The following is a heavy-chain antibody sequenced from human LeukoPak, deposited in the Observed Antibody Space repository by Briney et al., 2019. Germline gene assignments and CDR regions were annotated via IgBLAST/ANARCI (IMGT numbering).Heavy chain of an antibody. CDR2: ISYDGSNK. CDR3: AKEPSRDYGMDV. Sequence: PGGSLRLSCAASGFTFSSYGMHWVRQAPGKGLEWVAVISYDGSNKYYADSVKGRFTISRDNSKNTLYLQMNSLRAEDTAVYYCAKEPSRDYGMDVWGQGTAVTVSS. V-gene: IGHV3-30*18. J-gene: IGHJ6*02. CDR1: GFTFSSYG.